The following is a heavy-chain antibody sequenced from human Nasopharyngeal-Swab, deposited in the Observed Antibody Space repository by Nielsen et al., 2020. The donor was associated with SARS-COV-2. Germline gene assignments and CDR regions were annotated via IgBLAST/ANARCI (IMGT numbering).Heavy chain of an antibody. V-gene: IGHV4-59*01. CDR3: ARIELRYLDGVVSNGWFDP. CDR2: IYYSGST. J-gene: IGHJ5*02. CDR1: GGSISSYY. Sequence: SATLSLTCTVSGGSISSYYWTWIRQPPGKGLEWIGYIYYSGSTNYNPSLKSRVTISVDTSKNQFSLRLSSLTAADTAVYYCARIELRYLDGVVSNGWFDPWGQGTLVTVSS. D-gene: IGHD3-9*01.